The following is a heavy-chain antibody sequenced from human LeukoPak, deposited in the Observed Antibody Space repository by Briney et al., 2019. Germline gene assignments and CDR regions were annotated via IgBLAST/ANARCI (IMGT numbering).Heavy chain of an antibody. V-gene: IGHV1-46*01. Sequence: ASVKVSCKASGYTFTSYYMNWVRQAPGQGLEWMGIINPTGGSTSCAQKFQGRVTMTRDTSTSTVYMDLSSLRSEDTAVYYCARCGSSGYHDGFDMWGQGTMVTVSS. D-gene: IGHD3-22*01. CDR2: INPTGGST. CDR1: GYTFTSYY. CDR3: ARCGSSGYHDGFDM. J-gene: IGHJ3*02.